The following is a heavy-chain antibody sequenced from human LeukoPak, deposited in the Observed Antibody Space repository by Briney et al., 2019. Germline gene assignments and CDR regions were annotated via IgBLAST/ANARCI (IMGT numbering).Heavy chain of an antibody. Sequence: GGPLRLSCAASGFTFSDYAMTWVRQAPGKGPEWVSGISDSGSKTYYADSVQGRFTISRDNSKNSLFLQMNSLRAEDTAVYYCGKEEFGELVIGYWGQGILVTVTS. CDR2: ISDSGSKT. CDR3: GKEEFGELVIGY. J-gene: IGHJ4*02. CDR1: GFTFSDYA. D-gene: IGHD3-10*01. V-gene: IGHV3-23*01.